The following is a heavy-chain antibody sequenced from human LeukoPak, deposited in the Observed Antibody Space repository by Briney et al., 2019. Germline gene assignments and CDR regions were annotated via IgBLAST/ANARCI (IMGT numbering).Heavy chain of an antibody. J-gene: IGHJ4*02. Sequence: GGSLRLSCAASGFTFSSYAMSWVRQAPGKGLEWVSAISGSGGSTYYADSVKGRFTISRDNSKNTLYLQMNSLRAEDTAVYYCAKVVKDSGSYHLDYWGQGTLVTVSS. V-gene: IGHV3-23*01. CDR3: AKVVKDSGSYHLDY. CDR2: ISGSGGST. D-gene: IGHD1-26*01. CDR1: GFTFSSYA.